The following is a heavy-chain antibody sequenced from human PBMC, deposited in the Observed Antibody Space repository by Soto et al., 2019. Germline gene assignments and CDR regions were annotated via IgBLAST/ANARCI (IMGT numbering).Heavy chain of an antibody. J-gene: IGHJ3*02. Sequence: SETLSLTCAVSGGSISSSNWWSWVRQPPGKGLEWIGEIYHSGSTNYNPSLKSRVTISVDKSKNQFSPKLSSVTAADTAVYYCASSIVVVPAAIPEGAFDIWGQGTMVTVSS. V-gene: IGHV4-4*02. CDR2: IYHSGST. CDR3: ASSIVVVPAAIPEGAFDI. CDR1: GGSISSSNW. D-gene: IGHD2-2*02.